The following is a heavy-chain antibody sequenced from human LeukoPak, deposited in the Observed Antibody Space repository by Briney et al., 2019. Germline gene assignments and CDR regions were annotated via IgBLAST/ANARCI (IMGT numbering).Heavy chain of an antibody. CDR3: VRRVFGYSYGPEEPYYFDF. D-gene: IGHD5-18*01. CDR2: ISSSGSTI. CDR1: GFTFSDYY. J-gene: IGHJ4*02. Sequence: GGSLRLSCAASGFTFSDYYMSWLRQAPGKGPEWISYISSSGSTIYYANSAKGRFTIFRDNAKNSLYLQMNSLRAEDTAVYFCVRRVFGYSYGPEEPYYFDFWGQGTLVTVSS. V-gene: IGHV3-11*01.